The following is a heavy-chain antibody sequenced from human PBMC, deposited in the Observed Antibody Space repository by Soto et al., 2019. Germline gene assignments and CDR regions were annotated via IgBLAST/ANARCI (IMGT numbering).Heavy chain of an antibody. CDR2: IIPIFDTT. CDR1: GGTFSSYA. CDR3: ERTASRHGTYGY. D-gene: IGHD1-26*01. V-gene: IGHV1-69*01. Sequence: QVQLVQSGAEVRKPGSSVKVSCKASGGTFSSYAVSWVRQAPGQGLEWMGAIIPIFDTTNYAQRFQGRVTITADESTSTAFMELTSLRSEDTAVYYCERTASRHGTYGYLGQGTLINVSS. J-gene: IGHJ4*02.